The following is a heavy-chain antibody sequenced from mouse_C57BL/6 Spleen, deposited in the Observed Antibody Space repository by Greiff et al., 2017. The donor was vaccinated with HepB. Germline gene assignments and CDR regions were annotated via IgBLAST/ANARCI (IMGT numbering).Heavy chain of an antibody. J-gene: IGHJ2*01. CDR1: GFTFSDYG. CDR2: ISSGSSTI. V-gene: IGHV5-17*01. D-gene: IGHD1-1*01. Sequence: VQLKESGGGLVKPGGSLKLSCAASGFTFSDYGMHWVRQAPEKGLEWVAYISSGSSTIYYADTVKGRFTISRDDAKNTLFLQMTSLRSEDTAMYYCARVGSSYDFDYWGQGTTLTVSS. CDR3: ARVGSSYDFDY.